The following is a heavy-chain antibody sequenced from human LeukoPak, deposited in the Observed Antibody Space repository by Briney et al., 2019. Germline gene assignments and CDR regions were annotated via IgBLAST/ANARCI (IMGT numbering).Heavy chain of an antibody. CDR1: GGSLSGYY. Sequence: PSETLSLTCGVFGGSLSGYYWSWIRQPPGKGLEWISEINHSGSTNYNPPLKSRLTISVDTSKNQFSLKLSSVTAADTAVYYCARVSPGNWFDPWGQGTLVTVSS. J-gene: IGHJ5*02. V-gene: IGHV4-34*01. CDR3: ARVSPGNWFDP. CDR2: INHSGST.